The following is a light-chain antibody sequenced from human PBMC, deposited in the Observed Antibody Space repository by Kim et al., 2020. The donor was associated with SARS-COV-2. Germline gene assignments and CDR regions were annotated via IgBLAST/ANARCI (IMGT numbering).Light chain of an antibody. V-gene: IGLV1-51*01. CDR3: GAWDTSLSAVV. J-gene: IGLJ2*01. CDR1: SSDIGNNS. Sequence: GQKVTISCSGSSSDIGNNSVSWYQQLPETAPKLLIYDNDRRPSGIPDRFSGSKSGTSATLGITGLQTGDEADYYCGAWDTSLSAVVFGGGTQLTVL. CDR2: DND.